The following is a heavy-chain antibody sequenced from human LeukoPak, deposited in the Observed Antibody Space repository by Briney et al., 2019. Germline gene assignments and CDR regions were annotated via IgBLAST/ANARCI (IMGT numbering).Heavy chain of an antibody. CDR1: DFTFSSYN. CDR2: ISSSSSYI. Sequence: PGGSLRLSCVASDFTFSSYNMNWVRQAPGKGLEWVSSISSSSSYIYYADSVKGRFTISRDNAKNSLYLQMNNLRPEDTAVYYCAREIFWSGYFSNLHFDYWGQGTLVTVSS. D-gene: IGHD3-3*01. J-gene: IGHJ4*02. CDR3: AREIFWSGYFSNLHFDY. V-gene: IGHV3-21*06.